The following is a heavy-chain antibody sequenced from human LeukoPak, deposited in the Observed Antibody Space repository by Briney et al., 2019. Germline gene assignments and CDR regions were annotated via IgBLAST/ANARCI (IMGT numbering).Heavy chain of an antibody. CDR3: ARAAVAGWGYNWFDP. V-gene: IGHV3-48*03. Sequence: RPGGSLRLSCAPSGFTFSSYEMNWVRQAPGKGREWVLYISSSGSTIYYADSVKGRFTISRDNAKNSLYLQMNSLRAEDTAVYYCARAAVAGWGYNWFDPWGQGTLVTVSS. CDR2: ISSSGSTI. CDR1: GFTFSSYE. J-gene: IGHJ5*02. D-gene: IGHD6-19*01.